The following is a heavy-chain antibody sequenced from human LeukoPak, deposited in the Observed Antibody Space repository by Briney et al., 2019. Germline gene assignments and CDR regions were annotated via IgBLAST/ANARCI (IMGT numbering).Heavy chain of an antibody. V-gene: IGHV3-30*02. CDR1: GFTFSSYG. J-gene: IGHJ4*02. CDR3: ARDHYSSSWHNFDY. CDR2: IRYDASNK. D-gene: IGHD6-13*01. Sequence: TGGSLRLSCAASGFTFSSYGMHWVRQAPGKGLEWVAFIRYDASNKYYADSVKGRFTISRDNSKNTLYLRMNSLRPEDTAVYYCARDHYSSSWHNFDYWGQGTLVTVSS.